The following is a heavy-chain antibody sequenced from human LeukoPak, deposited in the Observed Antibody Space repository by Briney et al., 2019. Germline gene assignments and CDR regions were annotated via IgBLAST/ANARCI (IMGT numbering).Heavy chain of an antibody. D-gene: IGHD6-13*01. CDR3: AATEYSSSWYTYSY. V-gene: IGHV1-58*02. Sequence: GASVNVSCKASGFTFTSSAMQWVRQARGQRLEWIGWIVVGSGNTNYAQKFQERVTITRDMSTSTAYMELSSLRSEDTAVYYCAATEYSSSWYTYSYWGQGTLVTVSS. CDR1: GFTFTSSA. CDR2: IVVGSGNT. J-gene: IGHJ4*02.